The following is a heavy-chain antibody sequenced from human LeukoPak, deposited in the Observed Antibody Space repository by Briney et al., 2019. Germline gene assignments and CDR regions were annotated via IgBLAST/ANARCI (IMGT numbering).Heavy chain of an antibody. Sequence: PSETLSLTCAVYGGSFSGYYWSWIRQPPGKGLEWIGEINHSGSTNYNPSLKSRVTISVDTPKNQFSLKLSSVTAADTAVYYCARGRRRFDYWGQGTLVTVSS. CDR3: ARGRRRFDY. J-gene: IGHJ4*02. CDR1: GGSFSGYY. CDR2: INHSGST. V-gene: IGHV4-34*01.